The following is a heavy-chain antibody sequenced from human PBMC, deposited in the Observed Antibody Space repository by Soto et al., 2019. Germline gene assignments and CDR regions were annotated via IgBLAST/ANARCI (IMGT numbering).Heavy chain of an antibody. D-gene: IGHD3-9*01. CDR2: IYYSGST. V-gene: IGHV4-59*01. Sequence: QVQLQESGPGLVKPSETLSLTCTVSGGSISSYYWSWIRQPPGKGLEWIGYIYYSGSTNYNPSRKSRVTISVDTSKNQFSLKLSSVTAADTAVYYCARGFEWWGQGTMVTVSS. CDR1: GGSISSYY. J-gene: IGHJ3*01. CDR3: ARGFEW.